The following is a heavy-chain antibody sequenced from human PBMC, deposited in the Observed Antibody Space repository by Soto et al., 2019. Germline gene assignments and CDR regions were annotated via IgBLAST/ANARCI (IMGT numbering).Heavy chain of an antibody. J-gene: IGHJ5*02. D-gene: IGHD6-13*01. CDR2: ISSSSSYI. CDR3: AGETYSSSWFNWFDP. CDR1: GFTFSSYS. V-gene: IGHV3-21*01. Sequence: LRLSCAASGFTFSSYSMNWVRQAPGKGLEWVSSISSSSSYIYYADSVKGRFTISRDNAKNSLYLQMNSLRAEDTAVYYCAGETYSSSWFNWFDPWGPGSPGHRLL.